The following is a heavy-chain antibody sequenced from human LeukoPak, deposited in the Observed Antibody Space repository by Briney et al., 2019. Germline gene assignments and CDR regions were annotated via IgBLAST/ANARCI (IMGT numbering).Heavy chain of an antibody. CDR2: INPKSGGT. CDR1: GYTFTGYY. V-gene: IGHV1-2*02. J-gene: IGHJ4*02. D-gene: IGHD2-15*01. Sequence: ASVKVSCKASGYTFTGYYMHWVRQAPGQGLEWMGWINPKSGGTNYAPKFQGRVTMTRATSISTAYMELSRLRSDDTAVYYCARLLGHLKYYFDYWGQGTLVTVSS. CDR3: ARLLGHLKYYFDY.